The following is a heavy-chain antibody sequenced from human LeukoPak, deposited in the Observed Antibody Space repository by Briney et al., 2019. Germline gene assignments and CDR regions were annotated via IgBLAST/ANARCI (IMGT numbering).Heavy chain of an antibody. Sequence: ASVKVSCKASGYTFTGYYMHWVRQAPGQGLEWMGWINPNSGGTNYAQKFQGRVTMTRDTSISTAYMELSRLRSDDTAVYYCARDGSGSYAGDAFDIWGQGTMVTVSS. D-gene: IGHD1-26*01. J-gene: IGHJ3*02. CDR2: INPNSGGT. CDR3: ARDGSGSYAGDAFDI. V-gene: IGHV1-2*02. CDR1: GYTFTGYY.